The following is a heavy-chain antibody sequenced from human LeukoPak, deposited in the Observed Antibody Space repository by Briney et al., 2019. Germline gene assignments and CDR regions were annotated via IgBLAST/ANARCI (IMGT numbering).Heavy chain of an antibody. V-gene: IGHV4-4*02. Sequence: PSETLSLTCAVSGGSISSSNWWSWVRQPPGKGLEWIGEIYHSGSTNYNPSLKSRVTISVDTSKNQFSLKLSSVTAADTAVYYCARGSGSHYKYPIDEWGQGTLVTVSS. D-gene: IGHD1-26*01. CDR1: GGSISSSNW. J-gene: IGHJ4*02. CDR2: IYHSGST. CDR3: ARGSGSHYKYPIDE.